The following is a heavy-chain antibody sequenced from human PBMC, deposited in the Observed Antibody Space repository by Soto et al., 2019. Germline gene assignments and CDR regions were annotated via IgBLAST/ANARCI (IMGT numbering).Heavy chain of an antibody. CDR1: GYIFTTYG. V-gene: IGHV1-18*01. Sequence: QIQLVQSGGEVERPGASVTVSCEASGYIFTTYGLSWVRQTPSHGLEWMGWISTDSGYTQYSQLLQGRVTMTRDTSTKTAYMELRDLTFDDTGIYYCARDRPPVSLYGMDAWGQGTAVTVSS. CDR2: ISTDSGYT. J-gene: IGHJ6*02. CDR3: ARDRPPVSLYGMDA.